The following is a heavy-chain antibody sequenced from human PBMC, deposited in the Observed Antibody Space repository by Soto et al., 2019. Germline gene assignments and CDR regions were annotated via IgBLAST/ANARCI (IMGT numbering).Heavy chain of an antibody. CDR3: ARVLHYDFWSGYYKRGDYYYMDV. D-gene: IGHD3-3*01. Sequence: ASVKVSCKASGYTFTSYSISWVRQAPGQGLEWMGWISAYNGNTNYAQKLQGRVTMTTDTSTSTAYMELRSLRSDDTAVYYCARVLHYDFWSGYYKRGDYYYMDVWGKGTTVTVSS. CDR1: GYTFTSYS. CDR2: ISAYNGNT. V-gene: IGHV1-18*01. J-gene: IGHJ6*03.